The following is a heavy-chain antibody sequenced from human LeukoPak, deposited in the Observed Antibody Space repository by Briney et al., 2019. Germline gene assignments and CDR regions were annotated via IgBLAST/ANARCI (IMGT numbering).Heavy chain of an antibody. J-gene: IGHJ3*02. Sequence: PGGSLRLSCAASGFTFSNYMMHWVRQAPGKGLVWVSRIKSDGITITYADSVKGRFTISRDNSKNTLYLQMNSLRAEDTAVYYCARDLISGSYRYDAFDIWGQGTMVTVSS. CDR3: ARDLISGSYRYDAFDI. CDR2: IKSDGITI. V-gene: IGHV3-74*01. CDR1: GFTFSNYM. D-gene: IGHD1-26*01.